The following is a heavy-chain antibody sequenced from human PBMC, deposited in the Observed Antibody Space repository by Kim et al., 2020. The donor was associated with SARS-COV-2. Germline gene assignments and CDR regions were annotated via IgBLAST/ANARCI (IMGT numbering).Heavy chain of an antibody. D-gene: IGHD3-9*01. CDR1: GFTFSSYG. CDR2: IWYDGSNK. CDR3: ARDPRIRDFDWLGDFDY. Sequence: GGSLRLSCAASGFTFSSYGMHWVRQAPGKGLEWVAVIWYDGSNKYYADSVKGRFTISRDNSKNTLYLQMNSLRAEDTAVYYCARDPRIRDFDWLGDFDYWGQGTLVTVSS. V-gene: IGHV3-33*01. J-gene: IGHJ4*02.